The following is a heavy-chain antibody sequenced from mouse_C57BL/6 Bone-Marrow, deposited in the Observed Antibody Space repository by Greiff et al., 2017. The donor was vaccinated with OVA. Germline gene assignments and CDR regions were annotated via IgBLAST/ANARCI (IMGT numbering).Heavy chain of an antibody. V-gene: IGHV5-12*01. CDR1: GFTFSDYY. Sequence: EVHLVESGGGLVQPGGSLKLSCAASGFTFSDYYMYWVRQTPEKRLEWVAYISNGGGSTYYPDTVKGRFTISRDNAKNTLYLQMSRLKSEDTAMYYCAREIFMDYWGQGTSVTVSS. CDR3: AREIFMDY. J-gene: IGHJ4*01. CDR2: ISNGGGST.